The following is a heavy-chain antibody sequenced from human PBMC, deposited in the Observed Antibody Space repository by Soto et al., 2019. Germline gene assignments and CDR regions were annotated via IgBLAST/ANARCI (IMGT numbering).Heavy chain of an antibody. CDR1: GFTFSDYY. V-gene: IGHV3-11*01. J-gene: IGHJ4*02. CDR3: ARDHGGGGLTLEY. CDR2: ISNSGRIT. Sequence: QVHLEESGGGLVKPGGSLRLSCRASGFTFSDYYMSWIRQAPGKGLEWVADISNSGRITHHADSVEGRFTIYRDNAKDSLFLQFNNLRPEDSAIYYCARDHGGGGLTLEYWGQGTLVTVSS. D-gene: IGHD3-16*01.